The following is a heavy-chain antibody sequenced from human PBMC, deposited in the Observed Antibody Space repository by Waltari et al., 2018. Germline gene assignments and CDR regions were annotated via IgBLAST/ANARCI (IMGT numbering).Heavy chain of an antibody. CDR3: ARSTTYYYDSSGELHDAFDI. D-gene: IGHD3-22*01. CDR1: GYSFTSYW. V-gene: IGHV5-51*03. CDR2: IYPGDSDT. Sequence: EVQLVQSGAEVKKPGESLKISCKGSGYSFTSYWIGWVRQMPGKGLEWMGIIYPGDSDTRYSPSFQGQVTISADKSISTAYLQWSSLKASDTAMYYCARSTTYYYDSSGELHDAFDIWGQGTMVTVSS. J-gene: IGHJ3*02.